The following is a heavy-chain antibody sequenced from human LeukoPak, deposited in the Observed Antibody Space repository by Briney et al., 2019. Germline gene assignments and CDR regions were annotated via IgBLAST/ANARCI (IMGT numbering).Heavy chain of an antibody. Sequence: GGSLTLSCEASGFTSTTYSMTWVRQAPGKGLEWVSIISSGSSAIFSADALKGRFTISRDDAKNLLYLDMNSLRAEDTAVYYCARGHTAVTRHFDFWGQGTLVTVSS. D-gene: IGHD4-17*01. CDR2: ISSGSSAI. V-gene: IGHV3-21*01. J-gene: IGHJ4*02. CDR3: ARGHTAVTRHFDF. CDR1: GFTSTTYS.